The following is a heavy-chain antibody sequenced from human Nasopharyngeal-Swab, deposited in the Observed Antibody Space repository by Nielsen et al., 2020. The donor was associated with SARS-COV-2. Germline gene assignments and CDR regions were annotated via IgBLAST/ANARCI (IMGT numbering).Heavy chain of an antibody. Sequence: GESLKISCVASGFTFSSCAMTWVRQAPGKGLQWLSTISGSGHRTYYADSVKGRFTISSDNSQNTLYLQMNSLRAEDTAVYYCAKDFPHNYDYWSGYFTNWGQGTLVTVSS. CDR2: ISGSGHRT. CDR1: GFTFSSCA. V-gene: IGHV3-23*01. J-gene: IGHJ4*02. D-gene: IGHD3-3*01. CDR3: AKDFPHNYDYWSGYFTN.